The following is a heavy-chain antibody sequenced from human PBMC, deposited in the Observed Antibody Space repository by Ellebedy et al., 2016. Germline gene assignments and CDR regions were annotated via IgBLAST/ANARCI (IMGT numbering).Heavy chain of an antibody. D-gene: IGHD3-3*01. V-gene: IGHV3-21*06. J-gene: IGHJ4*02. CDR3: TRDGSEWSRDV. CDR2: IVFSGTAT. CDR1: GFTFSVAG. Sequence: GGSLRLSXAASGFTFSVAGMTWVRQAPGKGLEWVATIVFSGTATYYSDSVKGRFIISRDNVKNLVFLQMNSLRVEDTAVYYCTRDGSEWSRDVWGQGTLVTVSS.